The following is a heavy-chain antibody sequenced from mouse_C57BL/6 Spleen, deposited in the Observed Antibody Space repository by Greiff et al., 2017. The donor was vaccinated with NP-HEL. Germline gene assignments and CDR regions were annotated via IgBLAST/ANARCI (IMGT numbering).Heavy chain of an antibody. V-gene: IGHV1-26*01. Sequence: EVQLQQSGPELVKPGASVKISCKASGYTFTDYYMNWVKQSHGKSLEWIGDINPNNGGTSYNQKFKGKATLTVDKSSSTAYMELRSLTSEDSAVYYCARVLGRRAIDYWGQGTSVTVSS. CDR3: ARVLGRRAIDY. J-gene: IGHJ4*01. CDR1: GYTFTDYY. D-gene: IGHD4-1*01. CDR2: INPNNGGT.